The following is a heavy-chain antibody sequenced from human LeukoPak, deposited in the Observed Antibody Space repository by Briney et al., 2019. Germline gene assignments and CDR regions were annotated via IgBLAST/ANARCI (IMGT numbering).Heavy chain of an antibody. CDR2: ISDSGDYT. CDR3: AIDTYIGKYCTSGVCSPFDY. V-gene: IGHV3-23*01. J-gene: IGHJ4*02. Sequence: PGGSLRLSCAGSGFTFSSYAMSWVRQAPGKGLEWVSAISDSGDYTYYADSVKGRFTISRDNSKNTLYLHVNSLRAEDTAVYYCAIDTYIGKYCTSGVCSPFDYWGRGTLVTVSS. D-gene: IGHD2-8*01. CDR1: GFTFSSYA.